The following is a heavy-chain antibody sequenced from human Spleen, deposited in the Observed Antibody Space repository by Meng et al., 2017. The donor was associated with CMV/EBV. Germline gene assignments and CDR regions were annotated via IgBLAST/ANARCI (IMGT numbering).Heavy chain of an antibody. CDR1: GYTFTSYG. CDR2: ISADNGNT. J-gene: IGHJ4*02. CDR3: AKDRRITMIVVVKPHYFDY. Sequence: ASVKVSCKASGYTFTSYGISWVRQAPGQGLEWMGWISADNGNTNYAQKLQGRVTMTTDTSTSTAYMELTSLRSDDTAVYYCAKDRRITMIVVVKPHYFDYWGQGTLVTVSS. D-gene: IGHD3-22*01. V-gene: IGHV1-18*01.